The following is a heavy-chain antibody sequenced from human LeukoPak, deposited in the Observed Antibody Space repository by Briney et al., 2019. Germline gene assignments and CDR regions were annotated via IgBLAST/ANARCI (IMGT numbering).Heavy chain of an antibody. CDR2: IDPSDSYT. Sequence: RGESLKISCKGSGYSFTSYWISWVRKMPGKGLEWMGRIDPSDSYTNYSPSFQGHVTISADKSISTAYLQWSSLKASDTAMYYCASALVVVAASDKPDAFDIWGQGTMVTVSS. J-gene: IGHJ3*02. CDR1: GYSFTSYW. CDR3: ASALVVVAASDKPDAFDI. V-gene: IGHV5-10-1*01. D-gene: IGHD2-15*01.